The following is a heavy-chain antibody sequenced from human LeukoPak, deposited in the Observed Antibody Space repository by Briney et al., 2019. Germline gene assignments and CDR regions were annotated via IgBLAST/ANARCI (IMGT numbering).Heavy chain of an antibody. CDR1: GVTLSSYA. CDR3: ARWSGSWDAFDI. Sequence: GSLRLSCVASGVTLSSYAMNWVRQAPGKGLEWVSSISSSGNYIYYADSVKGRFTIPRDNAKNSFYLQMNSLRAEDTAVYYCARWSGSWDAFDIWGQGTMVTVSS. V-gene: IGHV3-21*01. CDR2: ISSSGNYI. J-gene: IGHJ3*02. D-gene: IGHD1-26*01.